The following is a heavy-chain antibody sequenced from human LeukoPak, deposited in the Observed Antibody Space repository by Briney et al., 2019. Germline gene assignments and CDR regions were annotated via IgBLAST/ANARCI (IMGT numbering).Heavy chain of an antibody. V-gene: IGHV1-2*02. CDR3: ARSLEMATIAQQEYYFDY. D-gene: IGHD5-24*01. Sequence: ASVKVSCKASGYTFTGYYMHWVRQAPGQGLEWMGWINPNSGGTNYAQKFQGRVTMTRDTSISTAYMELSRLRSGDTAVYYCARSLEMATIAQQEYYFDYWGQGTLVTVSS. CDR2: INPNSGGT. J-gene: IGHJ4*02. CDR1: GYTFTGYY.